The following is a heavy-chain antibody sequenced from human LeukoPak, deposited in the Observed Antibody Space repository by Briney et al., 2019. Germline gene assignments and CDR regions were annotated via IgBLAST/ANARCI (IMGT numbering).Heavy chain of an antibody. D-gene: IGHD3-16*01. CDR2: IFSSGST. V-gene: IGHV4-59*08. Sequence: SETLSLTCTVSSGSISSYYWSWIRQPPGKGLEWIGYIFSSGSTNYNPSLKSRVTIPVDPSKNQFSLKLSSVTAADTAVYYCARSRGGYYFDYWGQGTLVTVSS. J-gene: IGHJ4*02. CDR1: SGSISSYY. CDR3: ARSRGGYYFDY.